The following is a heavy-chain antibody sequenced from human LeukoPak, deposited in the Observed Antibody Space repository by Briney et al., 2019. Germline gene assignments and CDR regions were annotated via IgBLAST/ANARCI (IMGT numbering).Heavy chain of an antibody. CDR2: IYYSRST. V-gene: IGHV4-30-4*08. CDR3: ARIFRLGYCSGGSCPYYFDY. D-gene: IGHD2-15*01. CDR1: GGSISSGDYY. Sequence: SETLSLTCTVSGGSISSGDYYWSWIRQPPGKDLEWIGYIYYSRSTYYNPSLKSRVTISVDTSKNQFSLKLSSVTAADTAVYYCARIFRLGYCSGGSCPYYFDYWGQGTLVTVSS. J-gene: IGHJ4*02.